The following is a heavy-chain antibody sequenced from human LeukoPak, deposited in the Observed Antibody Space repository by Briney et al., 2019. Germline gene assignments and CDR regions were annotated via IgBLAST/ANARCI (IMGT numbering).Heavy chain of an antibody. CDR1: GGSISSGGYS. D-gene: IGHD3-10*01. V-gene: IGHV4-30-2*01. Sequence: SQTLSLTCAVSGGSISSGGYSWSWIRRPPGKGLEWIGYIYHSGSTYYNPSLKSRVTISVDRSKNQFSLKLSSVTAADTAVYYCASRGGSGSSGNWFDPWGQGTLVTVSS. J-gene: IGHJ5*02. CDR3: ASRGGSGSSGNWFDP. CDR2: IYHSGST.